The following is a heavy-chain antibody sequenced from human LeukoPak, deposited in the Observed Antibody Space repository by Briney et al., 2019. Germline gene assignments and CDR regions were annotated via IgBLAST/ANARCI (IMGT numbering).Heavy chain of an antibody. CDR3: ATSSSWYFGY. V-gene: IGHV4-59*01. Sequence: SETLSLTCTVSGGSISSYYWSWIRQPPGKGLEWIGYTHYSGSTNYNPSLKSRVTISGDTSQNQFSLKLNSVTAADTAVYYCATSSSWYFGYWGQGTLVTVSS. CDR1: GGSISSYY. J-gene: IGHJ4*02. CDR2: THYSGST. D-gene: IGHD6-13*01.